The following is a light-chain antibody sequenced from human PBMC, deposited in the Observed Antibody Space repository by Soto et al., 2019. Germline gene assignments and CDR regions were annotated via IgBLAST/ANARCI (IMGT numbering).Light chain of an antibody. CDR3: QQLSSYPIT. V-gene: IGKV1-9*01. J-gene: IGKJ5*01. Sequence: DIQLTQSPSFLSASVGDRVTITCRASQGVSRYLAWYQQKPGRAPKLLIYAASTLQSGVPSRFSGSGSGTEFTLTINSLQPEDFATYYCQQLSSYPITFGQGTRLEIK. CDR2: AAS. CDR1: QGVSRY.